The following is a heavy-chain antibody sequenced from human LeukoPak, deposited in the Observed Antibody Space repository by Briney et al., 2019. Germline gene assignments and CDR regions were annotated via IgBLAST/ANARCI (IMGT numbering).Heavy chain of an antibody. J-gene: IGHJ4*02. CDR2: INSDGSST. D-gene: IGHD3-10*01. V-gene: IGHV3-74*01. Sequence: PGGSLRLSCAVSGFTFSSYWMHWVRQAPGKGLVWVSRINSDGSSTSYADSVKGRFTISRDNAKNTLHLQMNSLRAEDTAVYYCARDVVRFGEPTYDYWGQGTLVTVSS. CDR1: GFTFSSYW. CDR3: ARDVVRFGEPTYDY.